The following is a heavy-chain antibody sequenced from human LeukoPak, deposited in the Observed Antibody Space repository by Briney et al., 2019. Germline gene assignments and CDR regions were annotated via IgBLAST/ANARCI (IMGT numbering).Heavy chain of an antibody. J-gene: IGHJ4*02. D-gene: IGHD5-18*01. V-gene: IGHV4-59*01. CDR3: ARASIQLWPLDY. CDR2: IYYSGST. CDR1: GGSISSYY. Sequence: SETLSLTCTVSGGSISSYYWSWIRQPPGKGLEWIGNIYYSGSTNYNPSLKSRVTISVDTSKNQFSLKLSSVTAADTAVYYCARASIQLWPLDYWGQGTLVTVSS.